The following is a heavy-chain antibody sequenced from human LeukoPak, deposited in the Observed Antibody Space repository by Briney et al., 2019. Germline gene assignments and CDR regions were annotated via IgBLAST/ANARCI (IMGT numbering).Heavy chain of an antibody. Sequence: QPGRSLRLSSAASGFTFNNYGFHWVRQAPGKGLEWVAAIWYDGSKECYADSVKGRFTISRDNSMSTVYMEMNSLRAEDTAVYWCARDPDRSMDNWGQGTLVTVSP. CDR1: GFTFNNYG. J-gene: IGHJ4*02. CDR3: ARDPDRSMDN. D-gene: IGHD2/OR15-2a*01. CDR2: IWYDGSKE. V-gene: IGHV3-33*01.